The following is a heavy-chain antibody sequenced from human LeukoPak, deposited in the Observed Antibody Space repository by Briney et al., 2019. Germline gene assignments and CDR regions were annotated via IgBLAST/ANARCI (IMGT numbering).Heavy chain of an antibody. CDR3: ARLVVVPAARIVDY. J-gene: IGHJ4*02. D-gene: IGHD2-2*01. Sequence: PSETLSLTCTVSGGSISSGDNYWSWIRQPPGKGLEWIGYIYNSGSTYYKPSLKSRVTISLDTSKNQLSLKLTSVTAADTAVYYCARLVVVPAARIVDYWGQGTLVTVSS. CDR1: GGSISSGDNY. CDR2: IYNSGST. V-gene: IGHV4-30-4*08.